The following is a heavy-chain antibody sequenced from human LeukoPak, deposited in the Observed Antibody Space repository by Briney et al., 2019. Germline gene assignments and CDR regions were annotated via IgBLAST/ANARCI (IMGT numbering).Heavy chain of an antibody. D-gene: IGHD4-17*01. Sequence: PGGSLRLSCAASGFTFSSYAMHWVRQAPGKGLEWVAVISYDGSNKYYADSVKGRFTISRDNSKNTLYLQMNSLRAEDTAVYYCARDRNGDYVFDYWGQGTLVTVSS. CDR1: GFTFSSYA. V-gene: IGHV3-30-3*01. CDR2: ISYDGSNK. J-gene: IGHJ4*02. CDR3: ARDRNGDYVFDY.